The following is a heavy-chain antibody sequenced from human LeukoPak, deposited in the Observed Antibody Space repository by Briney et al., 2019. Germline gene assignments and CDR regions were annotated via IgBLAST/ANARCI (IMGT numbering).Heavy chain of an antibody. D-gene: IGHD3-16*01. CDR1: GGTFSSYA. J-gene: IGHJ4*02. CDR3: ARDEGGPVNY. CDR2: ISSNNGNT. V-gene: IGHV1-18*01. Sequence: ASVKVSCMASGGTFSSYAISWVRQAPGQGLEWMGWISSNNGNTKYAQKFQGRVTMTTETSTSTAYMELRSLRSDDTAVYYCARDEGGPVNYWGQGTLVTVSS.